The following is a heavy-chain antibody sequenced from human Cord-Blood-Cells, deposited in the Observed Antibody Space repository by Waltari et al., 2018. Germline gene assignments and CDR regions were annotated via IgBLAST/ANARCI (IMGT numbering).Heavy chain of an antibody. CDR2: INSDGSST. D-gene: IGHD2-2*01. CDR3: AREYQPSYYMDV. Sequence: EVQLVESGGGLVQPGGSLRLSCAASGFTFSSYWMHWVRHAPGKGLVGVSRINSDGSSTSYSDSVKGRFTISRDNAKNTLYLQMNSLRAEDTAVYYCAREYQPSYYMDVWGKGTTVTVSS. V-gene: IGHV3-74*01. CDR1: GFTFSSYW. J-gene: IGHJ6*03.